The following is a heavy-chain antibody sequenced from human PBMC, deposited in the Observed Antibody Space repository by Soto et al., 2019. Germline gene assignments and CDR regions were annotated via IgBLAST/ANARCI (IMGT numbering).Heavy chain of an antibody. CDR1: GFTFSSYG. V-gene: IGHV3-30*18. Sequence: GGSLRLSCAASGFTFSSYGMHWVRQAPGKGLEWVAVISYDGSNKYYADSVKGRFTISRDNSKNTLYLQMNSLRAEDTAVYYCAKDKKAPWIQLWFPCGMDVWGQGTTVTVSS. D-gene: IGHD5-18*01. J-gene: IGHJ6*02. CDR2: ISYDGSNK. CDR3: AKDKKAPWIQLWFPCGMDV.